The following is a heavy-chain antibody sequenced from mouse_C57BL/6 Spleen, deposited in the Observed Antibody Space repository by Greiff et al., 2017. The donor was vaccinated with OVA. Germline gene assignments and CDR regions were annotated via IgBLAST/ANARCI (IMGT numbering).Heavy chain of an antibody. J-gene: IGHJ3*01. CDR3: AREDYYGSSFWFAY. CDR1: GFTFSDYY. D-gene: IGHD1-1*01. Sequence: EVQRVESEGGLVQPGSSMKLSCTASGFTFSDYYMAWVRQVPEKGLEWVANINYDGSSTYYLDSLKSRFIISRDNAKNILYLQMSSLKSEDTATYYCAREDYYGSSFWFAYWGQGTLVTVSA. V-gene: IGHV5-16*01. CDR2: INYDGSST.